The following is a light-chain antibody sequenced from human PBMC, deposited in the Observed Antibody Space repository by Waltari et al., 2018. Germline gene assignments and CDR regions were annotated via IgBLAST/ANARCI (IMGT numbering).Light chain of an antibody. Sequence: DILMTQSPPTLSASMGDRVTITCRASRDISTKLAWYQQKPGRAPKLLIYKAFSLESGVPARFSGSGSGTEFTLTISTLQPDNFATYYCQEYVDDLWTFGQGTKVEIK. J-gene: IGKJ1*01. CDR1: RDISTK. V-gene: IGKV1-5*03. CDR3: QEYVDDLWT. CDR2: KAF.